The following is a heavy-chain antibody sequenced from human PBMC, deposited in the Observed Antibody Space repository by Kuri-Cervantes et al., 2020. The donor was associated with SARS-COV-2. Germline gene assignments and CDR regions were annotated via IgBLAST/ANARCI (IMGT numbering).Heavy chain of an antibody. CDR3: ESGPGILWFGDDY. CDR1: GFTVSSNE. D-gene: IGHD3-10*01. V-gene: IGHV3-38-3*01. CDR2: ISGGST. Sequence: GESLKISCAASGFTVSSNEMSWVRQAPGKGLEWVSSISGGSTYYADSRKRRFTISRDNSKNTLHLQMNSLRAEDTAVYYCESGPGILWFGDDYWGQGTLVTVSS. J-gene: IGHJ4*02.